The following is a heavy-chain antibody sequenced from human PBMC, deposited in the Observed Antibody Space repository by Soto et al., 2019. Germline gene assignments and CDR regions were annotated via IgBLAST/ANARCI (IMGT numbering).Heavy chain of an antibody. CDR3: TSCDYIWGSYRDPFDY. V-gene: IGHV3-49*03. D-gene: IGHD3-16*02. CDR2: IRSKAYGGTT. Sequence: EVQLVESGGGLVQPGRSLRLSCTASGFTFGDYAMSWFRQAPGKGLEWVGFIRSKAYGGTTEYAASVKGRFTISRDDSKSIAYLQMNSLKTEDTAVYYCTSCDYIWGSYRDPFDYWGQGTLVTVSS. J-gene: IGHJ4*02. CDR1: GFTFGDYA.